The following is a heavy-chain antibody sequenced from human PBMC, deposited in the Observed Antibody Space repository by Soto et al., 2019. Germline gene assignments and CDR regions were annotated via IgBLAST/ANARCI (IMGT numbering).Heavy chain of an antibody. CDR3: ATYCSSTSCRSY. J-gene: IGHJ4*02. CDR2: INQAGGEK. Sequence: PGGSLRLSCAASGFSFDDYAMHWVRQAPGKGLEWVANINQAGGEKYYVDSVRGRFTVSRDNAKNSLSLQMNSLRAEDTAVYYCATYCSSTSCRSYWGLGTLVTVSS. D-gene: IGHD2-2*01. V-gene: IGHV3-7*03. CDR1: GFSFDDYA.